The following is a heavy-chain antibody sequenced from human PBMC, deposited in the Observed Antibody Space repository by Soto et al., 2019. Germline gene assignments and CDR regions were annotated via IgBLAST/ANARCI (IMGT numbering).Heavy chain of an antibody. Sequence: PSETLSLTCTVSGGSINSYYWSWIRQPPGKGLEWIGQIYYTGSTNYNPSLKRRVTISVDTSKNQFSLKLSSVTAADTAVYYCMSRGRGVTIGSVYGMDVWGQGTTVTVSS. J-gene: IGHJ6*02. D-gene: IGHD3-10*01. CDR3: MSRGRGVTIGSVYGMDV. CDR2: IYYTGST. CDR1: GGSINSYY. V-gene: IGHV4-59*12.